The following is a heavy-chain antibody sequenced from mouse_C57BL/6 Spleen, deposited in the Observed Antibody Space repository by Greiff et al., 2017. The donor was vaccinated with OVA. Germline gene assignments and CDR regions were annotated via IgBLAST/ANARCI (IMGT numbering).Heavy chain of an antibody. CDR2: ISYDGSN. J-gene: IGHJ4*01. CDR3: ARGGVSMDY. V-gene: IGHV3-6*01. CDR1: GYSITSGYY. Sequence: VQLQQSGPGLVKPSQSLSLTCSVTGYSITSGYYWNWIRQFPGNKLEWMGYISYDGSNNYNPSLKNRISITRDTSKNQFFLKLNSVTTEDTATYYCARGGVSMDYWGQGTSVTVSS.